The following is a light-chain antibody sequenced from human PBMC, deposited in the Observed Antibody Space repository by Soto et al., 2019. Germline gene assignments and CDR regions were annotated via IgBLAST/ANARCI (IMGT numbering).Light chain of an antibody. Sequence: DIQMTQSPSSVSASVGDRVTITCRASQDISSWLAWYQQKPGKAPKIMIYAASSLQGGVPSRFRGSGSQTEFTLTISSLQPEDFATYYCQQASSFPPTFGQGTRLDIK. CDR1: QDISSW. CDR3: QQASSFPPT. J-gene: IGKJ5*01. V-gene: IGKV1-12*01. CDR2: AAS.